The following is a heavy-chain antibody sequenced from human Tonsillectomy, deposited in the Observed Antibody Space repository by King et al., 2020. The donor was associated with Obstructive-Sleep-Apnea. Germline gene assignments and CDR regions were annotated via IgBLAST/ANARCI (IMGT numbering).Heavy chain of an antibody. CDR1: GASINNYF. J-gene: IGHJ2*01. D-gene: IGHD7-27*01. Sequence: QLQESGPGLVKPSETLSLTCTVSGASINNYFWSWIRQSPGKGLEWIGYVYSTWSTNYNPSLKSRVTISVDTSENQFSLNLNSVTAADTAVYFCARSGDGAYWYYDLWGRGTLVTVSS. V-gene: IGHV4-59*08. CDR2: VYSTWST. CDR3: ARSGDGAYWYYDL.